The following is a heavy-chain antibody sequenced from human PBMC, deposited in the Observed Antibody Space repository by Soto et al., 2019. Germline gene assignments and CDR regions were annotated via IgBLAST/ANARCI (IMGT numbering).Heavy chain of an antibody. CDR1: GFTFSDYY. CDR3: AREKTRDYDFWSGYSRWFDP. V-gene: IGHV3-11*01. Sequence: GGSLRLSCAASGFTFSDYYMSWIRQAPGKGLEWVSYISSSGSTIYYADSVKGRFTISRDNAKNSLYLQMNSLRAEDTAVYYCAREKTRDYDFWSGYSRWFDPWGQGTLVTVSP. J-gene: IGHJ5*02. D-gene: IGHD3-3*01. CDR2: ISSSGSTI.